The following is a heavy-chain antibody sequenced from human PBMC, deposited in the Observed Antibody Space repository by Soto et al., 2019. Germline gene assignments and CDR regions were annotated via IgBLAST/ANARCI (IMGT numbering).Heavy chain of an antibody. CDR3: ARDNRDYYGSSGHALDI. CDR1: GYTFTSFF. J-gene: IGHJ3*02. Sequence: ASVKVSCKASGYTFTSFFMHWVRQAPGQGLEWMATISPGGGSTIYAKKFQGRVTTTRDTSTSTVYMGLSSLRSEDTAVYYCARDNRDYYGSSGHALDIWGPGTMVTVS. V-gene: IGHV1-46*01. D-gene: IGHD3-22*01. CDR2: ISPGGGST.